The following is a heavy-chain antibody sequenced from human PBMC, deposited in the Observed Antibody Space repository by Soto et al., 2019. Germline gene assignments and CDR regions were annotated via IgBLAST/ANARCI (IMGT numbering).Heavy chain of an antibody. V-gene: IGHV1-69*13. CDR1: GYTFTSYG. CDR2: IIPIFGTA. J-gene: IGHJ6*02. D-gene: IGHD3-22*01. Sequence: SVKVSCKASGYTFTSYGISWVRQAPGQGLEWMGGIIPIFGTANYAQKFQGRVTITADESTSTAYMELSSLRSEDTAVYYCARRITMIVDYYGMDVWGQGTTVTVSS. CDR3: ARRITMIVDYYGMDV.